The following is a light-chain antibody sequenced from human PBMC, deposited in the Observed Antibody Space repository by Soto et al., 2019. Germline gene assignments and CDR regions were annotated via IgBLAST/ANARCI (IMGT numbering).Light chain of an antibody. CDR3: QQYGGSPAIN. V-gene: IGKV3-20*01. CDR1: KSVSTRY. J-gene: IGKJ5*01. Sequence: EIVLTQSPGALSLSPGERATLSCRASKSVSTRYLGWYQHKPGQAPRPLVYGASSRATGVPNRFSGSGSATDFTLTISRVEPADFGVYYGQQYGGSPAINVGQGTRLEIK. CDR2: GAS.